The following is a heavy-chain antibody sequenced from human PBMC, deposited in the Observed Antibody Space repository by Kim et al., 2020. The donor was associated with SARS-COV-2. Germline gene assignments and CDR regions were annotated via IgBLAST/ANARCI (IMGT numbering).Heavy chain of an antibody. D-gene: IGHD6-19*01. Sequence: SVKVSCKASGGTFSSYTISWVRQAPGQGLEWMGRIIPILGVANYAQKFQGRVTITADESTNTVYMELSRLRSEDTAVYYCAGARTAVAGTDDYYGMDVWGQGTTVNVSS. CDR2: IIPILGVA. V-gene: IGHV1-69*02. CDR3: AGARTAVAGTDDYYGMDV. J-gene: IGHJ6*02. CDR1: GGTFSSYT.